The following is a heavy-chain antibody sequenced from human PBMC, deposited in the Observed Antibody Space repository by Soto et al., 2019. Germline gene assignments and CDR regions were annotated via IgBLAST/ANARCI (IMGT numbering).Heavy chain of an antibody. V-gene: IGHV3-9*01. CDR3: AKDSRTTMIVVVIPGTNWFDP. Sequence: SGGSLRLSCAASGFTFDDYAMHWVRQAPGKGLEWVSGISWNSGSIGYADSVKGRFTISRDNAKNSLYLQMNSLRAEDTAVYYCAKDSRTTMIVVVIPGTNWFDPWGQGTLVTVSS. CDR1: GFTFDDYA. CDR2: ISWNSGSI. J-gene: IGHJ5*02. D-gene: IGHD3-22*01.